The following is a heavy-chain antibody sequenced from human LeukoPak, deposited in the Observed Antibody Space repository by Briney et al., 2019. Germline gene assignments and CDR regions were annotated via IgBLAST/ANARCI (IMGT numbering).Heavy chain of an antibody. Sequence: GASVKVSCKASGYTFTSYGISWVRQAPGQGLEWMGWISAYNGNTNYAQKLQGRVTMTTDTSTSTAYMELRSLRSDDTAVYYCARDPGGAYYYYYMDVWGKGTTVTVSS. V-gene: IGHV1-18*01. CDR3: ARDPGGAYYYYYMDV. J-gene: IGHJ6*03. D-gene: IGHD3-16*01. CDR1: GYTFTSYG. CDR2: ISAYNGNT.